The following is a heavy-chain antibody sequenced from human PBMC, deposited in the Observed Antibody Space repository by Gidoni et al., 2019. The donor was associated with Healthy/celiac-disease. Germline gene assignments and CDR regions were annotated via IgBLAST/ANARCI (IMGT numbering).Heavy chain of an antibody. V-gene: IGHV3-21*01. D-gene: IGHD3-22*01. J-gene: IGHJ3*02. Sequence: EVQLVESGGGLVKPGGSLRLSFAASAFPFSSYSINWVRQAPGKGLEWVSSISSSSSYIYYADSVKGRFTISRDNAKNSLYLQMNSLRAEDTAVYYCARDNYYDSSGYFRRPPAAFDIWGQGTMVTVSS. CDR2: ISSSSSYI. CDR1: AFPFSSYS. CDR3: ARDNYYDSSGYFRRPPAAFDI.